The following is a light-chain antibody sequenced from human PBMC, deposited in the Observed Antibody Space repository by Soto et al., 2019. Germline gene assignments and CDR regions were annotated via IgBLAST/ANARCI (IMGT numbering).Light chain of an antibody. Sequence: VVTQEPSLTVSPGGTVTLTCASSTGAVTSGYYPNWFQQKPGQAPRPLIYSINNKHSWTPARFSGSLLGDKAALTLSGVQPEDEAEYYCLLYYDGAQVFGGGTKVTVL. CDR2: SIN. J-gene: IGLJ3*02. CDR3: LLYYDGAQV. CDR1: TGAVTSGYY. V-gene: IGLV7-43*01.